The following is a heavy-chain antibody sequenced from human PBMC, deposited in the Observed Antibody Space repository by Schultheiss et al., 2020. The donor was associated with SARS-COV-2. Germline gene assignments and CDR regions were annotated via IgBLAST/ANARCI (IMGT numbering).Heavy chain of an antibody. CDR3: ARDSTVAGTHDAFDI. J-gene: IGHJ3*02. V-gene: IGHV4-31*03. CDR2: IYYSGST. D-gene: IGHD6-19*01. CDR1: GGSISSGGYY. Sequence: SETLSLTCTVSGGSISSGGYYWSWIRQHPGKGLEWIGYIYYSGSTYYNPSLKSRVTILVDTSKNQFSLKLSSVTAADTAVYYCARDSTVAGTHDAFDIWGQGTMVTVSS.